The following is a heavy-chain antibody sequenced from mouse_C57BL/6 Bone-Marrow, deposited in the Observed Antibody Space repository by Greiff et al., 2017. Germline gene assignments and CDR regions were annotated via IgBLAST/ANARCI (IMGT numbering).Heavy chain of an antibody. J-gene: IGHJ2*01. CDR2: INPGSGGT. Sequence: QVQLQQSGAELVRPGTSVKVSCKASGYAFTNYLIAWVKQRPGQGLEWIGVINPGSGGTNYNEKFKGKATLTADKSSSTAYMQLSSLTSEDSAVYFCATHDYYGSSYEDYWGQGTTLTVSS. V-gene: IGHV1-54*01. CDR1: GYAFTNYL. D-gene: IGHD1-1*01. CDR3: ATHDYYGSSYEDY.